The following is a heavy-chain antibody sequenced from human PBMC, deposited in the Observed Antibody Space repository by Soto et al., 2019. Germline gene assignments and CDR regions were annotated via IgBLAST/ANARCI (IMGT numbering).Heavy chain of an antibody. CDR1: GGTFSSYA. D-gene: IGHD1-7*01. J-gene: IGHJ6*02. Sequence: QVQLVQSGAEVKKPGSSVKVSCKASGGTFSSYAISWVRQAPGQGLEWMGGIIPIFGTANYAQKFQGRVTVTADESTSTAYMELSSLRSEDTAVYDCARPYNWNYRHYYGMDVWGQGTTVTVSS. CDR3: ARPYNWNYRHYYGMDV. V-gene: IGHV1-69*01. CDR2: IIPIFGTA.